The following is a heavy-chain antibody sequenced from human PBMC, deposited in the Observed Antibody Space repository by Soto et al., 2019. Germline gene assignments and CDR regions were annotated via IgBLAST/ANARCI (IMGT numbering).Heavy chain of an antibody. J-gene: IGHJ6*02. CDR1: GYIFTNYG. D-gene: IGHD3-3*01. Sequence: SVKVSCKASGYIFTNYGISWVRQAPGQGLEWMGGIIPIFGTANYAQKFQGRVTITADESTSTAYMELSSLRSEDTAVYYCASQYYDFWSGYYPTINYYGMDVWGQGTTVTVSS. V-gene: IGHV1-69*13. CDR2: IIPIFGTA. CDR3: ASQYYDFWSGYYPTINYYGMDV.